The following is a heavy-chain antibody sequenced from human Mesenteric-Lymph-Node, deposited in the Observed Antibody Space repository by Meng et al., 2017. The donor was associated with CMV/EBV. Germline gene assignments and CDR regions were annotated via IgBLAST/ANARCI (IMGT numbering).Heavy chain of an antibody. J-gene: IGHJ6*02. Sequence: SCAISGDSVSSHSAAWNWIRQSPSRGLEWLGRTYYRSKWYSDYAVSVKSRITINPDTSMNQFSLQLSSVTPEDTAVYFCVRDSIPLLGAYYYYSGMDVWGQGTTVTVSS. D-gene: IGHD3-16*01. CDR3: VRDSIPLLGAYYYYSGMDV. V-gene: IGHV6-1*01. CDR1: GDSVSSHSAA. CDR2: TYYRSKWYS.